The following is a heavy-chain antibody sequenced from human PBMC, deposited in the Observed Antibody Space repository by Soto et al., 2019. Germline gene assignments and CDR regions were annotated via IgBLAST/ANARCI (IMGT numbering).Heavy chain of an antibody. CDR1: GFTFSNYW. D-gene: IGHD3-10*01. V-gene: IGHV3-74*01. CDR3: GRGASGSYRLDY. CDR2: INGDGTGT. Sequence: EVQLVESGGGLVQPGGSLRLSCAASGFTFSNYWMHWVRQAPGKGLVWVSRINGDGTGTNYADSVKGQFTISRDNAKNTLYLQMNRLRAEDTAVYYCGRGASGSYRLDYWGPVTLVTVSS. J-gene: IGHJ4*02.